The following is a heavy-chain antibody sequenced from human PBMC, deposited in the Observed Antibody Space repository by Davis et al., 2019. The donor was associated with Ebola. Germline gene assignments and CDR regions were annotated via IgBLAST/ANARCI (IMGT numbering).Heavy chain of an antibody. V-gene: IGHV4-59*01. CDR3: ARRSRLYDSSGYYYLYYFDY. CDR2: IYNSGST. D-gene: IGHD3-22*01. Sequence: MPSETLSLTCNVSGGSISNNYWSWIRQSPGKGLEWIGYIYNSGSTNYNPSLMSRVTISVDTSKNQFSLKLTSVTAADTAVYYCARRSRLYDSSGYYYLYYFDYWGQGTLVTVSS. J-gene: IGHJ4*02. CDR1: GGSISNNY.